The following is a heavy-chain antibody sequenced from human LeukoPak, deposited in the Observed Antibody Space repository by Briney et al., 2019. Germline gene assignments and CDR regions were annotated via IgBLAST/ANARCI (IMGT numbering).Heavy chain of an antibody. D-gene: IGHD3-10*01. Sequence: ASVKVSCKASGYTFTGYYMHWVRQAPGQGLEWMGWINPNSGGTNYAQKFQGRVTMTRDTCISTAYMELSRLRSDDTAVYYCARGIDYYGSGSYNYYYYMDAWGKGTTVTVSS. CDR3: ARGIDYYGSGSYNYYYYMDA. V-gene: IGHV1-2*02. J-gene: IGHJ6*03. CDR1: GYTFTGYY. CDR2: INPNSGGT.